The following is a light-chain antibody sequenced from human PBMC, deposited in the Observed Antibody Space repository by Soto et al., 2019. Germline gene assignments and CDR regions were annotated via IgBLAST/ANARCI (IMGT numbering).Light chain of an antibody. CDR3: QQYIDWPST. CDR1: QSVSGN. CDR2: GAS. J-gene: IGKJ1*01. Sequence: EIVMTQSPATLSVSPGERVTLSCMASQSVSGNLAWYQQKPGQVPRLLISGASTRATGVPARFSGSGSGTEFSLTITSLQPEDFAVFYCQQYIDWPSTFGQGTKVEIK. V-gene: IGKV3-15*01.